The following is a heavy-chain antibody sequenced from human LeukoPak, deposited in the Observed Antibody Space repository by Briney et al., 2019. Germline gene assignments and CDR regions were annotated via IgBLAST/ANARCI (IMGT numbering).Heavy chain of an antibody. V-gene: IGHV4-4*07. D-gene: IGHD3-10*01. Sequence: PSETLSLTCTVSGGSISYFYWSWIRQPAGKGLEWIGRIYTSGSTNYNPSLKSRVTMSVDTSKKQFSLNLRSVTAADTAVYYCVRGPYGSSISNWFDPWGQGLLVTVSS. CDR2: IYTSGST. J-gene: IGHJ5*02. CDR3: VRGPYGSSISNWFDP. CDR1: GGSISYFY.